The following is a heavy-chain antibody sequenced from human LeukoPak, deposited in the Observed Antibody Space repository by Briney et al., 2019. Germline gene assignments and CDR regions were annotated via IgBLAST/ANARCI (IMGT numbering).Heavy chain of an antibody. D-gene: IGHD2-2*01. Sequence: SETLSLTCTVSGGSISSGSYYWGSIRQPPGNGLEWIGSLHYSGSTYYNPSLKGRVTMSVDTSKNHFSLRLSSVTAADAAVYHCARGSVDCSSTSCNTIYYYSGMDVWGQGTTVTVSS. CDR1: GGSISSGSYY. J-gene: IGHJ6*02. V-gene: IGHV4-39*02. CDR2: LHYSGST. CDR3: ARGSVDCSSTSCNTIYYYSGMDV.